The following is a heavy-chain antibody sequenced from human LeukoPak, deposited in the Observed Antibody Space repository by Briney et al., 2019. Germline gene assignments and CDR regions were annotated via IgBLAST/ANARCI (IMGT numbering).Heavy chain of an antibody. J-gene: IGHJ4*02. Sequence: GGSLRLSCAASGFTFSSYEMNWVRHAPGKGLEWVSYISSSGSTIYYADSVKGRFTISRDNAKNSLYLQMNSLRAEDTAVYYCARGYGSGSYYSPPFDYWGQGTLVTVSS. D-gene: IGHD3-10*01. CDR1: GFTFSSYE. V-gene: IGHV3-48*03. CDR3: ARGYGSGSYYSPPFDY. CDR2: ISSSGSTI.